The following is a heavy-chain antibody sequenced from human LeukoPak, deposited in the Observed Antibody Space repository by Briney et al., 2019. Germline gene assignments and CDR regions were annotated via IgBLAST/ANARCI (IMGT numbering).Heavy chain of an antibody. Sequence: SETLSLTCTVSGDSISSYFWNWIRQTPAKGLEWIGFYNGRPNYNPSLKSRVTISVDTSKNQFSLKLSSVTAADTAVYFCARGGDYGNYYGLNSWGQGTLVTVSS. CDR2: FYNGRP. CDR3: ARGGDYGNYYGLNS. CDR1: GDSISSYF. D-gene: IGHD4-11*01. J-gene: IGHJ4*02. V-gene: IGHV4-59*01.